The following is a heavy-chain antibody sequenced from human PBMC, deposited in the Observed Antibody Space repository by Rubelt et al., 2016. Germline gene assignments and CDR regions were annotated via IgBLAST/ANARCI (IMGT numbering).Heavy chain of an antibody. CDR1: GYTFTSYG. Sequence: QVQLVQSGAEVKKPGASVKVSCKASGYTFTSYGISWVRQAPGQGLEWMGWISAYNDNTNHAQKLQGRVTMTTDTSTSTAYMELRSLRSDDTAVYYCARGARRYSMDPRNAFDIWGQGTMVTVSS. CDR3: ARGARRYSMDPRNAFDI. J-gene: IGHJ3*02. CDR2: ISAYNDNT. V-gene: IGHV1-18*01. D-gene: IGHD4-11*01.